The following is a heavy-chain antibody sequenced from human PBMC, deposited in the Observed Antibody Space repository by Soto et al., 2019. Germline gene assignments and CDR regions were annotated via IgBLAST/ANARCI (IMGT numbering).Heavy chain of an antibody. CDR1: GYTFTSYY. Sequence: QVQLVQSGAEVKKPGASVKVSCKASGYTFTSYYMHWVRQAPGQGLEWMGIINPSGGSTSYAQKCQGRGTMPRDTSTSTVYMELGSLRSEDTAVYYCARSSYYYDSSGPWGQGTLVTVSS. D-gene: IGHD3-22*01. J-gene: IGHJ5*02. CDR3: ARSSYYYDSSGP. V-gene: IGHV1-46*01. CDR2: INPSGGST.